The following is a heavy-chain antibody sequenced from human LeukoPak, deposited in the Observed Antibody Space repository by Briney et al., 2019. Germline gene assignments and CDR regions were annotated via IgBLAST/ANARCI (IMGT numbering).Heavy chain of an antibody. Sequence: PSETLSLTCAVYSGTFPGYFWTWIRQTPGKGLEWIGAIDVNGNTHSNPSLKSRVTLSIDTSKNQFSLTLRSVTAADTALYSCVRQIGAGAFDFWGQGTEVTVSS. V-gene: IGHV4-34*01. CDR1: SGTFPGYF. D-gene: IGHD6-13*01. CDR3: VRQIGAGAFDF. J-gene: IGHJ3*01. CDR2: IDVNGNT.